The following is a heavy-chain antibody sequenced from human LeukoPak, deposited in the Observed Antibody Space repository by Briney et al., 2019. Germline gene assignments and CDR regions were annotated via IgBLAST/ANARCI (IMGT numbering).Heavy chain of an antibody. Sequence: GGSLRLSCAASGFAFSSYWMHWVRQAPGKGLVWVSRINSDGSSTIYADSVKGRFTISRDNSKNTLYLQMNSLRAEDTAVYYCANDGVYCGGDCYQPRGAFDIWGQGTMVTVSS. V-gene: IGHV3-74*01. J-gene: IGHJ3*02. CDR1: GFAFSSYW. CDR3: ANDGVYCGGDCYQPRGAFDI. D-gene: IGHD2-21*02. CDR2: INSDGSST.